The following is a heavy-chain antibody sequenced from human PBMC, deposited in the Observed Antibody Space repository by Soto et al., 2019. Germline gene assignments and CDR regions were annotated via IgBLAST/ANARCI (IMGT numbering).Heavy chain of an antibody. CDR1: GFTFSRDA. CDR2: ITDNGGST. CDR3: AKERATTTAFDY. J-gene: IGHJ4*02. Sequence: EVQLLESGGGLVQAGGSLRLSCGASGFTFSRDAMSWVRQGPGKGPEWVSFITDNGGSTYYADSVKGRFTISRDKTKNTLFRQMNSLRAADTAVYYCAKERATTTAFDYWGQGALVTVSS. V-gene: IGHV3-23*01. D-gene: IGHD4-17*01.